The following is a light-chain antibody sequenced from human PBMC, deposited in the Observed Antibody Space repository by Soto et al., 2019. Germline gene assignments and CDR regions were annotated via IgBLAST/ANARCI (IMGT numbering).Light chain of an antibody. J-gene: IGLJ1*01. V-gene: IGLV2-11*01. Sequence: QSVLTQPRSVSGSPGQSVTISCTGTSSDVGGYNYVSWYQQHPGKAPKLMIYDVSKRPSGVPDRLSGSKSGNTASLTISGLQAEDEADYYCCSYAGSYTLYVFGTGTKVT. CDR3: CSYAGSYTLYV. CDR1: SSDVGGYNY. CDR2: DVS.